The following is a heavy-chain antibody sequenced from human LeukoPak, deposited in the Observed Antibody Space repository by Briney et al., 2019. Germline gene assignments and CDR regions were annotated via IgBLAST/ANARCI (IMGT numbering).Heavy chain of an antibody. D-gene: IGHD5-18*01. Sequence: GGSLRLSCAASGFTFSSYAMNWVRQSPGKGLEWVSAISASSGTIYYADSVRGRFTISRDNSKNTLYLQMNSLRAEDTAIYYCAKDPTLIQVWHTVLPEPYFDYWGQGALVTVSS. V-gene: IGHV3-23*01. CDR3: AKDPTLIQVWHTVLPEPYFDY. J-gene: IGHJ4*02. CDR2: ISASSGTI. CDR1: GFTFSSYA.